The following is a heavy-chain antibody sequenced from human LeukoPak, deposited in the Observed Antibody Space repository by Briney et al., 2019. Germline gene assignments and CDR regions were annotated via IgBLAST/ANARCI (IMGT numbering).Heavy chain of an antibody. CDR2: IYYSGST. CDR1: GGSISSYY. CDR3: ARQLDMGFFDY. Sequence: SETLSLTCTVSGGSISSYYWSWIRQPPGKGLEWIGSIYYSGSTYYNPSLKSRVTISVDTSKNQFSLKLSSVTAADTAVYYCARQLDMGFFDYWGQGTLVTVSS. J-gene: IGHJ4*02. D-gene: IGHD1-1*01. V-gene: IGHV4-59*05.